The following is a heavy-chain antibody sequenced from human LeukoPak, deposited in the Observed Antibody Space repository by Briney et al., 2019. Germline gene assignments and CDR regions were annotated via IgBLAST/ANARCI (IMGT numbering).Heavy chain of an antibody. V-gene: IGHV1-46*01. CDR1: GYTFTSYY. D-gene: IGHD3-10*01. Sequence: ASVKVSCKASGYTFTSYYMHWVRQAPGQGLEWMGIINPSGGSTSYAQKFQGRVTITADKSTSTAYMELSSLRSEDTAVYYCARNGLWFGELFNYYYYYMDVWGKGTTVTVSS. CDR3: ARNGLWFGELFNYYYYYMDV. J-gene: IGHJ6*03. CDR2: INPSGGST.